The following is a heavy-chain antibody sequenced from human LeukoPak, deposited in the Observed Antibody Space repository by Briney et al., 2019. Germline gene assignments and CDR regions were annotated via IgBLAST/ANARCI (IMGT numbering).Heavy chain of an antibody. V-gene: IGHV1-2*02. CDR1: GYTFTGYY. CDR3: ARESGSSGYSRDQSDYGMDV. Sequence: GASVKVSCKASGYTFTGYYMHWVRQAPGQGLEWMGWINPNSGGTNYAQKFQGRVTMTRDTSISTAYMELSRLRSDDTAVYYCARESGSSGYSRDQSDYGMDVWGQGTTVTVSS. CDR2: INPNSGGT. J-gene: IGHJ6*02. D-gene: IGHD3-22*01.